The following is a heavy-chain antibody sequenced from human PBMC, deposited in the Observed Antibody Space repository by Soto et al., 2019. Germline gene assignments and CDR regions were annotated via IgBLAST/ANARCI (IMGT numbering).Heavy chain of an antibody. J-gene: IGHJ6*02. Sequence: SVKVSCKASGGTFSSYAISWVRQAPGQGLEWMGGIIPIFGTGNCAQKFQGRVTITADESTSTAYMELSRLRSEDTAVYYCARDFRPRTIRTAMVRDYGMDVWGQGTTVTVSS. D-gene: IGHD5-18*01. CDR3: ARDFRPRTIRTAMVRDYGMDV. CDR1: GGTFSSYA. CDR2: IIPIFGTG. V-gene: IGHV1-69*13.